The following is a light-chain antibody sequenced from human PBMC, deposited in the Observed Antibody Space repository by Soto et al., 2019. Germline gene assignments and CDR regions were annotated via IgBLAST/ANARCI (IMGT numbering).Light chain of an antibody. CDR2: GAS. CDR1: QSLSGSY. Sequence: EIVLTQSPGTLSLSPGERATLSCRASQSLSGSYLAWFQQKPGQAPRLLIYGASSRPTGIPDRFSGSGSGADFALTISRLEPEDFAVYYCQQYGSSPRTFGQGTKVEIQ. J-gene: IGKJ1*01. CDR3: QQYGSSPRT. V-gene: IGKV3-20*01.